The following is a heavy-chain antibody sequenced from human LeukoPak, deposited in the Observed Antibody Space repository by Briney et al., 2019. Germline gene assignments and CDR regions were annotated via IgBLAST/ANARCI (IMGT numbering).Heavy chain of an antibody. CDR3: ARFRAVAGYFDY. Sequence: GGSLRLSCAASGFTFTDAWMSWVRQAPGKGLEWVANIKQDGSEKYYVDSVKGRFTISRDNAKNSLYLQMNSLRAEDTAVYYCARFRAVAGYFDYWGQGTLVTVSS. CDR2: IKQDGSEK. CDR1: GFTFTDAW. V-gene: IGHV3-7*03. D-gene: IGHD2-21*01. J-gene: IGHJ4*02.